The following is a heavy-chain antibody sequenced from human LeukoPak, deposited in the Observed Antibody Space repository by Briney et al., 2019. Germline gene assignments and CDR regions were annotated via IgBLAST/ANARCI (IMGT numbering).Heavy chain of an antibody. Sequence: SVKVSCKASGGTFSSYAISWVRQAPGQGLEWMGGIIPIFGTANYAQKFQGRVTITADESTSTAYMELSSLRSEDTAVYYCARSTPVGPRWLQSYYYGMDVWGQGTTVTVPS. CDR2: IIPIFGTA. V-gene: IGHV1-69*01. J-gene: IGHJ6*02. CDR3: ARSTPVGPRWLQSYYYGMDV. D-gene: IGHD5-24*01. CDR1: GGTFSSYA.